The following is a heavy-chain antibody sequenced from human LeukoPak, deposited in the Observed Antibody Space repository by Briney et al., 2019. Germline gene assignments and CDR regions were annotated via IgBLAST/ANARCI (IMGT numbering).Heavy chain of an antibody. D-gene: IGHD3-16*01. J-gene: IGHJ6*03. CDR1: GYTFTGYY. V-gene: IGHV1-18*04. CDR2: ISAYNGNT. CDR3: ARGVYDYVWGSYYYYMDV. Sequence: GASVKVSCKASGYTFTGYYIHWVRQAPGQGLEWMGWISAYNGNTNYAQKLQGRVTMTTDTSTSTAYMELRSLRSDDTAVYYCARGVYDYVWGSYYYYMDVWGKGTTVTISS.